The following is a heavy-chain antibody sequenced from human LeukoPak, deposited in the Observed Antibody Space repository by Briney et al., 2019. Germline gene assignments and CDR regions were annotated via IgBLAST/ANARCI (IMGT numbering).Heavy chain of an antibody. Sequence: SVKVSCKASGYTFTGYYMHWVRQAPGQGLEWMGRINPNSGGTNYAQKFQGRVTMTRDTSISTAYMELSRLRSDDTAVYYCARKMVRGVSGFDYWGQGTLVTVSS. CDR1: GYTFTGYY. CDR2: INPNSGGT. J-gene: IGHJ4*02. D-gene: IGHD3-10*01. V-gene: IGHV1-2*06. CDR3: ARKMVRGVSGFDY.